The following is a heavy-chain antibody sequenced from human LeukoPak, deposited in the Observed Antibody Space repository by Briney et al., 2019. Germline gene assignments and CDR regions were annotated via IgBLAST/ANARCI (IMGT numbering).Heavy chain of an antibody. Sequence: SETLSLTCTVSGDSISSGFYYWRWLRQPAGTGLEWLGRIFTSGSTNYNPSLKSRVTISIDTSKNQFSLKLSSVTAADTAVYYCARESVTRFYYYYYMDVWGKGTTVTISS. J-gene: IGHJ6*03. CDR2: IFTSGST. V-gene: IGHV4-61*02. CDR3: ARESVTRFYYYYYMDV. CDR1: GDSISSGFYY. D-gene: IGHD4-17*01.